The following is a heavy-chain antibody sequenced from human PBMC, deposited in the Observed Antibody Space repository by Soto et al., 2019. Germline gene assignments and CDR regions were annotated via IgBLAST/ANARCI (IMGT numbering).Heavy chain of an antibody. Sequence: RPWWSDRLTGAACGCAYVGCGRSCVHQTPGKGLEWVSGINWNGGSTGYADSVKGRFTISRDNAKNSLYLQMNSLRAEDTALYHCARGRITMVRREVLDYWGQGTLVTVSS. CDR3: ARGRITMVRREVLDY. J-gene: IGHJ4*02. CDR1: GCAYVGCG. CDR2: INWNGGST. V-gene: IGHV3-20*01. D-gene: IGHD3-10*01.